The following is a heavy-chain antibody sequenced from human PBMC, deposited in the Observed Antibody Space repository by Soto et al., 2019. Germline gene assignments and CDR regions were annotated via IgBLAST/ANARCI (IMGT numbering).Heavy chain of an antibody. V-gene: IGHV1-2*04. CDR3: ARGNIAARRSRHYYYYYMDV. J-gene: IGHJ6*03. Sequence: GASVKVSCKASGYTFTGYYMHWVRQAPGQGLEWMGWINPNSGGTNYAQKFQGWVTMTRDTSISTAYMELSRLRSDDTAVYYCARGNIAARRSRHYYYYYMDVWGKGTTVTVSS. CDR2: INPNSGGT. D-gene: IGHD6-6*01. CDR1: GYTFTGYY.